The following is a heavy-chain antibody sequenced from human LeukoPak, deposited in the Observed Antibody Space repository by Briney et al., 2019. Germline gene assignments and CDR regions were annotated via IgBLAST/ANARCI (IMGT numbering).Heavy chain of an antibody. Sequence: SQTLSLTCTVSGAPIRSGDYYWSWIRQPPGKGLEWIGYVYGSGSTYYNPSLKSRITISVDTSENRFSLKLSSVTATDTAVYYCARDCSGGSCYGAFDIWGQGTMVTVSS. V-gene: IGHV4-30-4*01. D-gene: IGHD2-15*01. CDR1: GAPIRSGDYY. J-gene: IGHJ3*02. CDR2: VYGSGST. CDR3: ARDCSGGSCYGAFDI.